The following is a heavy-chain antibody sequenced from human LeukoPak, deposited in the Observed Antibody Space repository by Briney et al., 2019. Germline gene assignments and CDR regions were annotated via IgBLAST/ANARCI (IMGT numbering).Heavy chain of an antibody. Sequence: GGSLRLSCAASGFTFSSYAMSWVRQAPGKGLEWVSAISGSGGSTYYADSVKGRFTISRDNSKNTLYLQMNSLRAEDTAVYYCAKDLITIFGLVNYLDYWGQGTLVTVSS. D-gene: IGHD3-3*01. V-gene: IGHV3-23*01. CDR1: GFTFSSYA. CDR3: AKDLITIFGLVNYLDY. CDR2: ISGSGGST. J-gene: IGHJ4*02.